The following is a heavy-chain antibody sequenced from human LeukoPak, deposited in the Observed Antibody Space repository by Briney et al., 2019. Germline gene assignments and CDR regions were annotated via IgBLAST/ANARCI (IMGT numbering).Heavy chain of an antibody. J-gene: IGHJ4*02. Sequence: SGGPLRLSCAASGFTFSSYWMHWVRQAPGKGLVWVSHIDSDGSGTTYGDSAKGRFTISRDNAKNTLYLQMNSLRAEDTAVYYCARGTAAAAGIDYWGQGILVTVSS. D-gene: IGHD6-13*01. CDR1: GFTFSSYW. V-gene: IGHV3-74*01. CDR2: IDSDGSGT. CDR3: ARGTAAAAGIDY.